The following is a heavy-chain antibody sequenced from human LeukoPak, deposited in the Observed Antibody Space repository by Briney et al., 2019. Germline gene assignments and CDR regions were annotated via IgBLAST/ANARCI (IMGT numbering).Heavy chain of an antibody. Sequence: GESLKISCQVSGYIFTHYWIGWVRQMPGKGLESMGIIYPADSDTTYSPSFQGQVTISADKSISTVYLQWSSLKASDTAMYYCAGQSRYGSKTRGCYFDYWGQGTLVTVSS. CDR2: IYPADSDT. V-gene: IGHV5-51*01. CDR3: AGQSRYGSKTRGCYFDY. D-gene: IGHD3-10*01. J-gene: IGHJ4*02. CDR1: GYIFTHYW.